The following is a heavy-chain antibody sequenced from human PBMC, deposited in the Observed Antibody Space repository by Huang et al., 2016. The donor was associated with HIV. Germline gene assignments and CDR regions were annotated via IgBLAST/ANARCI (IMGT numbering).Heavy chain of an antibody. J-gene: IGHJ4*02. D-gene: IGHD5-18*01. V-gene: IGHV3-23*01. CDR3: AKGYPLNYFDY. Sequence: EVQLLESGGGLVQPGGSLRLSCAASGVTLSNSDIDISWVRQAPGKGLGWVSSIFGSGGTTYYADAVKGRFTISRDTSKNTLFLQMNSLRAEDTAVYYCAKGYPLNYFDYWGQGTLVTVSS. CDR2: IFGSGGTT. CDR1: GVTLSNSD.